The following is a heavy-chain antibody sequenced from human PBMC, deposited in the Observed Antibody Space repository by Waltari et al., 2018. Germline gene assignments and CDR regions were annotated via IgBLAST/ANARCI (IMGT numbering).Heavy chain of an antibody. J-gene: IGHJ5*02. D-gene: IGHD3-3*01. V-gene: IGHV1-2*02. CDR3: ARDFGGGPSSEWFDP. CDR1: GYTFTGYY. CDR2: VNPNSGGT. Sequence: QVQLVQSGAEVKKPGASVKVSCKASGYTFTGYYMHWVRQAPGQGLEWMGWVNPNSGGTNYAQKCQGRVTMTRETSISTAYMELSRLRSDDTAVYYCARDFGGGPSSEWFDPWGQGTLVTVSS.